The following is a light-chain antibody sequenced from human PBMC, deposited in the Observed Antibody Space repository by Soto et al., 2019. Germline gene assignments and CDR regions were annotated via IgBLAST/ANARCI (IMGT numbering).Light chain of an antibody. Sequence: EIVMTQSPATLSVSPGERATLSCRASQSVSSNLAWYQQKPGQAPRLLIYGASTRATGIPARFSGSGSGTEFTLTISSLQSEDFAVYYCQQYNNRLCTFGQRTNVDIK. V-gene: IGKV3-15*01. J-gene: IGKJ1*01. CDR1: QSVSSN. CDR2: GAS. CDR3: QQYNNRLCT.